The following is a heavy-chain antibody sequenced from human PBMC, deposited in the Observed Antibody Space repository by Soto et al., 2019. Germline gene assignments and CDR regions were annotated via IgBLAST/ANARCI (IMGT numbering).Heavy chain of an antibody. CDR2: ISGSGETP. V-gene: IGHV3-23*01. J-gene: IGHJ4*02. Sequence: EVQLLESGGGLVQPGGSLRLSCAASGFTFSNYPMSWVRQAPGKGLEWVSGISGSGETPYYADSVKGRFTISRDNANNSVYLQMDSLRAEDTALYYCTRAAWFPYLSFYWGQGALVTVSS. CDR3: TRAAWFPYLSFY. CDR1: GFTFSNYP. D-gene: IGHD3-10*01.